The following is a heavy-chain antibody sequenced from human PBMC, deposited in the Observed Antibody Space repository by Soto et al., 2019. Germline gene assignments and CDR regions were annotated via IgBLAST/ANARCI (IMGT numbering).Heavy chain of an antibody. V-gene: IGHV3-15*07. CDR2: IRSKTDGGTT. Sequence: GGSLRLSCAASGFTFSSYSMNWVRQAPGKGLEWVGRIRSKTDGGTTDYAAPVKGRFTISRDDSKNTLHLEMNSLKTEDTAMYYCTTDYYESSGYYTFGYWGQGTLVTVSS. CDR1: GFTFSSYS. CDR3: TTDYYESSGYYTFGY. D-gene: IGHD3-22*01. J-gene: IGHJ4*02.